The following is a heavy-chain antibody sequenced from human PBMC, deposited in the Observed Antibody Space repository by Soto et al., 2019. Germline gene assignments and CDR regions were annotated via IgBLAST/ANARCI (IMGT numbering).Heavy chain of an antibody. J-gene: IGHJ4*02. CDR3: AKDPTSSSELLLVDYFDY. CDR1: GFTFSSYG. D-gene: IGHD2-15*01. V-gene: IGHV3-30*18. Sequence: QPGGSLRLSCAASGFTFSSYGMHWVRQAPGKGLEWVAVISYDGSNKYYADSVKGRFTISRDNSKNTLYLQMNSLRAEDTAVYYCAKDPTSSSELLLVDYFDYWGQGTLVTVSS. CDR2: ISYDGSNK.